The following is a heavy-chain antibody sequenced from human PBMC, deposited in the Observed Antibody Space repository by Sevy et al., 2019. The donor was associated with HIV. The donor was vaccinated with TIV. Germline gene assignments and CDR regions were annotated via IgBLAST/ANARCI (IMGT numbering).Heavy chain of an antibody. CDR1: EFTVSSSY. V-gene: IGHV3-53*01. Sequence: GGSLRLPCAASEFTVSSSYMSWVRQAPGKGLEWVSILYSGGSTYYTASVKGRFAVSRDNSKNTLYLQMNSLRAEDTAVYYCARAGTGSYRAYFDYWGQGTLVTVSS. CDR2: LYSGGST. D-gene: IGHD1-26*01. CDR3: ARAGTGSYRAYFDY. J-gene: IGHJ4*02.